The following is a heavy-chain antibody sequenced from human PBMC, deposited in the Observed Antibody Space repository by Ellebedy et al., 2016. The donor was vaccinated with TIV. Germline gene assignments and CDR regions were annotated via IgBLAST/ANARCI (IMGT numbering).Heavy chain of an antibody. Sequence: PGGSLRLSCVASGFSFRSYWMSWVRQAPGKGLEWVANIYQDGSTQYYVDSVKGRFTISRDNAKNSLFLQMNSLRVEDTAVYYCARGGSYGDYAVQVNSWFDRWGRGTLVSVSS. CDR1: GFSFRSYW. D-gene: IGHD3-16*01. CDR3: ARGGSYGDYAVQVNSWFDR. V-gene: IGHV3-7*04. J-gene: IGHJ5*02. CDR2: IYQDGSTQ.